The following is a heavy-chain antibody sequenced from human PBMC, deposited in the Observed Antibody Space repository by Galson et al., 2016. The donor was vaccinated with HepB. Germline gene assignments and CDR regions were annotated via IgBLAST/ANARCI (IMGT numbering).Heavy chain of an antibody. CDR1: GFSLSTYAVG. CDR2: IYWDDDT. D-gene: IGHD3-10*01. V-gene: IGHV2-5*02. CDR3: VYRSGRCQNPGRKDPFDI. Sequence: PALVKPTQTLTLTCSFSGFSLSTYAVGVDWIRQPPGKALDWLAHIYWDDDTRYSPSLKSRLTITKDTSKNQVVLTMTNMDPVDTATYYCVYRSGRCQNPGRKDPFDIRDQGTMFTVSS. J-gene: IGHJ3*02.